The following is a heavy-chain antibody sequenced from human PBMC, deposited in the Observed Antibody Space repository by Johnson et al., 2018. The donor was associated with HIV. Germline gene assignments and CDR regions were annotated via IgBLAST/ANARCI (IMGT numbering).Heavy chain of an antibody. Sequence: VQLVESGGSVVRPGGSLRLSCAASVFTFDDYGMSWVRQAPGKGLEWVSGFSWNGGSIGYADSVRCRFTISRDNAKNSLYLQMNSLRAEDTALYYCARERGSFEYSNSYAFDIWGQGTMVTVSS. J-gene: IGHJ3*02. CDR1: VFTFDDYG. D-gene: IGHD6-6*01. CDR3: ARERGSFEYSNSYAFDI. CDR2: FSWNGGSI. V-gene: IGHV3-20*04.